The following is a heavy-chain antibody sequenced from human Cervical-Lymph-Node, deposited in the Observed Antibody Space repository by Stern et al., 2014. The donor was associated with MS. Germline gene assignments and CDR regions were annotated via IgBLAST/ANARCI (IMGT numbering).Heavy chain of an antibody. V-gene: IGHV7-4-1*02. Sequence: QVQLVESGSEFKKPGASVNVSCKASGYTFTNYSMNWVRQAPGQGLEWMGLVNIKTGTATYAHGFKGRFVISWETSVSTAYLQISSLKAEDTAVYYCVRDFVDIPMVTRSDYLDYWGQGTLVTVSS. CDR3: VRDFVDIPMVTRSDYLDY. CDR2: VNIKTGTA. CDR1: GYTFTNYS. J-gene: IGHJ4*02. D-gene: IGHD2-2*03.